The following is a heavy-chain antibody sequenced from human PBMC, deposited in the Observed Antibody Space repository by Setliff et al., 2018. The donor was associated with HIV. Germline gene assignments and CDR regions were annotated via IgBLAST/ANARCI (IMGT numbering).Heavy chain of an antibody. CDR1: GGSINSGAYL. CDR3: ARQVGEGKWYLDS. V-gene: IGHV4-61*02. J-gene: IGHJ4*01. Sequence: LTCTVSGGSINSGAYLWAWIRQPAGKGLEWIGRIFRAGNATYNPSLKSRAILSVDTSQNQFSLQLKHVTAADTAMYYCARQVGEGKWYLDSWGHGTLVTVSS. CDR2: IFRAGNA. D-gene: IGHD1-26*01.